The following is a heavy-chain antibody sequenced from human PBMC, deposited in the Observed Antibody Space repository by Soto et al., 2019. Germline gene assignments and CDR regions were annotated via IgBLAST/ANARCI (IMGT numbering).Heavy chain of an antibody. J-gene: IGHJ6*02. V-gene: IGHV3-13*01. Sequence: GGSLRLSCRSSGLTFSSYDMHWVRQATGKGLEWVSGITTAGDTYYPGSVKGRFTISREKAKNSLYLQMNSLSAGDTAVYYCARELHGGSYGMDVWGQGTTVTVSS. CDR1: GLTFSSYD. CDR3: ARELHGGSYGMDV. CDR2: ITTAGDT.